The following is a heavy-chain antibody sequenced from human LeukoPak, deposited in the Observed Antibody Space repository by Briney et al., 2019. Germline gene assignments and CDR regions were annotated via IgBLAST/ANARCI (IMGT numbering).Heavy chain of an antibody. V-gene: IGHV3-49*04. CDR3: TRGPIQLWLYHGMDL. CDR1: GFTFGDHA. CDR2: IRRKTYCGTT. Sequence: GGSLRLSCTVSGFTFGDHAMSWVRQAPGKGLEWVGFIRRKTYCGTTEYAASVKCRFIISRDDSTSIAYLQMNRLKNEDTAVYYCTRGPIQLWLYHGMDLWGQGTTVTVSS. D-gene: IGHD5-18*01. J-gene: IGHJ6*02.